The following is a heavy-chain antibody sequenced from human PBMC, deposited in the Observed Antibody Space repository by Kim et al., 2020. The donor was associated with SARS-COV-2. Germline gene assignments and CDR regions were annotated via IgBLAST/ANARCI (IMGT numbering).Heavy chain of an antibody. V-gene: IGHV6-1*01. D-gene: IGHD6-6*01. Sequence: DYAVSVKSRITINPDTSKSQFSLQLNSVTPEDTAVYYCARGYSSSGNFDYWGQGTLVTVSS. J-gene: IGHJ4*02. CDR3: ARGYSSSGNFDY.